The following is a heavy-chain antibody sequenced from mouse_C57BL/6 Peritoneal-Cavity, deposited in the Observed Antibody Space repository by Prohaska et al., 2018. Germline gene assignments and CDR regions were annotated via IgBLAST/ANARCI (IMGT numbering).Heavy chain of an antibody. CDR3: ALIYYDYDGYAMDY. Sequence: GTSYNQKFKGKATVTVDTSSSTAYMELNSLTSEDSAVYYCALIYYDYDGYAMDYWGKGTSVTVSS. D-gene: IGHD2-4*01. CDR2: GT. J-gene: IGHJ4*01. V-gene: IGHV1-36*01.